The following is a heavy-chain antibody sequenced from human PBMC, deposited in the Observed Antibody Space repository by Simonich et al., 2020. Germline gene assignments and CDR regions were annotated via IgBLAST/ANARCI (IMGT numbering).Heavy chain of an antibody. D-gene: IGHD7-27*01. J-gene: IGHJ3*02. Sequence: QVQLVESGGGVVQPGRSLRLSCAASGFTFSSYAVPWVRQAQGKGLEWVVVIAKGGSNKYYTDSVKGRFTISRDKSKNTLYLQMNSLRAEDTAVYYCAREDLTGDAFDIWGQGTMVTVSS. CDR3: AREDLTGDAFDI. CDR1: GFTFSSYA. CDR2: IAKGGSNK. V-gene: IGHV3-30*07.